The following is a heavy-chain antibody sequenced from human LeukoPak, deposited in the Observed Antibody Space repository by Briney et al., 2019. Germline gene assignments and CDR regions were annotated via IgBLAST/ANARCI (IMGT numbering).Heavy chain of an antibody. CDR1: GFTFSNAW. J-gene: IGHJ4*02. V-gene: IGHV3-15*01. CDR2: IKSKTDGGTT. Sequence: PGGSLRLSCAASGFTFSNAWMSWVRQAPGKGLEWVGRIKSKTDGGTTDYAAPVKGRFTISRDDSKSIAYLQMNSLKTEDTAVYYCTRARWGYSYGYDYWGQGTLVTVSS. CDR3: TRARWGYSYGYDY. D-gene: IGHD5-18*01.